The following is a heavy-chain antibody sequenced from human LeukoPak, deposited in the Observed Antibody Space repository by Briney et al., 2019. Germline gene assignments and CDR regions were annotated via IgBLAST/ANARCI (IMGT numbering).Heavy chain of an antibody. CDR1: GGSISSGSYY. Sequence: PSETLSLTRTVSGGSISSGSYYWSWIRQPAGKGLEWIGRIYTSGSTNYNPSLKSRVTISLDTSENHFSLKLSSVTAADTAVYYCARVTTGGYYNYWGQGTLVTVSS. J-gene: IGHJ4*02. D-gene: IGHD3-22*01. V-gene: IGHV4-61*02. CDR2: IYTSGST. CDR3: ARVTTGGYYNY.